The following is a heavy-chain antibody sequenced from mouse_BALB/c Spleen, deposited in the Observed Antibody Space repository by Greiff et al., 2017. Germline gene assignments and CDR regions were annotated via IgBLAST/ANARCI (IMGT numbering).Heavy chain of an antibody. J-gene: IGHJ3*01. CDR2: ISSGGSYT. V-gene: IGHV5-6*01. Sequence: EVQVVESGGDLVKPGGSLKLSCAASGFTFSSHGMSWVRQTPDKRLEWVATISSGGSYTYYPDSVKGRFTISRDNAKNTLYLQMSSLKSEDTAMYYGARRDYGYMFAGWGQGTLVTVAA. CDR1: GFTFSSHG. D-gene: IGHD1-2*01. CDR3: ARRDYGYMFAG.